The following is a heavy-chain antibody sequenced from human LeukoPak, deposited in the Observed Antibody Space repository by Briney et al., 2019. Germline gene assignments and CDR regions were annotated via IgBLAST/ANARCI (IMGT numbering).Heavy chain of an antibody. Sequence: GGSLRLSCAASGFTFSSYWMSWVCQAPGKGLEWVANIKQDGSEKYYVDSVKGRFTISRDNAKNSLYLQMNSLRAEDTAVYYCARSRITMVRGARAPFDPWGQGTLVTVSS. V-gene: IGHV3-7*01. CDR2: IKQDGSEK. D-gene: IGHD3-10*01. CDR3: ARSRITMVRGARAPFDP. J-gene: IGHJ5*02. CDR1: GFTFSSYW.